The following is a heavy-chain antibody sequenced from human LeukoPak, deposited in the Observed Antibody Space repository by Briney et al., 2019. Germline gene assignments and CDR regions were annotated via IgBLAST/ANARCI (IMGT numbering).Heavy chain of an antibody. D-gene: IGHD3-10*01. Sequence: GGSLRLSCAASGFTVSSNYMSWVRQAPGKGLEWVSVIHSGGSTYYADSVKGRFTISRDNSKNTLYLQMNSLRAEDTAVYYCARGATYYYGSGSYYRPYYFDYWGQGTLVTVSS. CDR1: GFTVSSNY. CDR3: ARGATYYYGSGSYYRPYYFDY. CDR2: IHSGGST. V-gene: IGHV3-53*01. J-gene: IGHJ4*02.